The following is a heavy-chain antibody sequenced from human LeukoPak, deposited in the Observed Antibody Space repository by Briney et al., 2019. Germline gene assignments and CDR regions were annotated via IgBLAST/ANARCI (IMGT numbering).Heavy chain of an antibody. V-gene: IGHV3-23*01. Sequence: GGSLTLSCAGSGFTFSSYAMNWVRQAPGKGLEWVSVISTTGGPTYYADSVKGRFTISRDNSKNTLYLQMNSLRAEDTAVYYCAKGLPAYSSGWLRHPGDYWGQGTLVTVSS. CDR1: GFTFSSYA. CDR2: ISTTGGPT. CDR3: AKGLPAYSSGWLRHPGDY. J-gene: IGHJ4*02. D-gene: IGHD6-19*01.